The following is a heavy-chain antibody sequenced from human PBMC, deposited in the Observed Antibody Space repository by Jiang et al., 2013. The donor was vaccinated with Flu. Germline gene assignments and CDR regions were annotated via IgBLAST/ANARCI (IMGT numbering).Heavy chain of an antibody. CDR1: GGSISSSSYY. CDR3: ARQLYYYGDSSGSLVISNWVDP. CDR2: IYYSGSS. Sequence: GLVKPSETLSLTCTVSGGSISSSSYYWGWIRQPPGKGLEWIGSIYYSGSSYYNPSLKSRVTISVDTSKNQFSLKLSSVTAADTAVYFCARQLYYYGDSSGSLVISNWVDPWGQGTLVTVSS. D-gene: IGHD3-22*01. V-gene: IGHV4-39*01. J-gene: IGHJ5*02.